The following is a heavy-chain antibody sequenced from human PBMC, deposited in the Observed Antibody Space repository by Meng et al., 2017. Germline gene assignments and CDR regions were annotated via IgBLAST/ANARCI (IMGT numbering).Heavy chain of an antibody. CDR3: ASLTGWFDP. D-gene: IGHD3-10*01. V-gene: IGHV1-69*06. J-gene: IGHJ5*02. CDR2: IIPIFGTA. Sequence: QAQRGQSGAEVRKAGFSLKRSCKVSGGTFSSYDISWVRQAPGQGLEWMGGIIPIFGTANYAQKFQGRVTITADKSTSTAYMELSSLRSEDTAVYYCASLTGWFDPWGQGTLVTVSS. CDR1: GGTFSSYD.